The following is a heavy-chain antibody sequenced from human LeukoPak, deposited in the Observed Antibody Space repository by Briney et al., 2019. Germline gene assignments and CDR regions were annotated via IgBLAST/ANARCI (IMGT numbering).Heavy chain of an antibody. V-gene: IGHV4-59*01. CDR1: GGSISSYY. CDR3: ARRPRRADNGSGSYYFDY. D-gene: IGHD3-10*01. Sequence: SETLSLTCTVSGGSISSYYWSWIRQPPGKGLEWIGYIYYSGSTNYSPSLKSRVTISVDTSKNQFSLKLSSVTAADTAVYYCARRPRRADNGSGSYYFDYWGQGTLVTVSS. CDR2: IYYSGST. J-gene: IGHJ4*02.